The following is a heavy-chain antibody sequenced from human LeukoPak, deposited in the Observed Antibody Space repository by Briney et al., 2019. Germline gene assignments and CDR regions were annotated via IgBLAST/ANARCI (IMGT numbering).Heavy chain of an antibody. CDR3: ARENDY. CDR1: GYTFTAYY. V-gene: IGHV1-2*02. CDR2: INPNNGGT. Sequence: ASVKVSCKASGYTFTAYYMHWVRQAPGQGLEWMGCINPNNGGTNYAQKFQGRVIMTGDTSISTAYMELSRLTSDDTAVYYCARENDYWGQGTLVTVSS. J-gene: IGHJ4*02.